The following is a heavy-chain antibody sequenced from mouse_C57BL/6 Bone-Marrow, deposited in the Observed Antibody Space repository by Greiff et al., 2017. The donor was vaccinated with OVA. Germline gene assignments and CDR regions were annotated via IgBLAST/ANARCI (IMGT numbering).Heavy chain of an antibody. CDR3: ARRGVITTVGGFAY. CDR1: GFTFSDYG. D-gene: IGHD1-1*01. V-gene: IGHV5-17*01. CDR2: ISSGSSTI. Sequence: EVMLVESGGGLVKPGGSLKLSCAASGFTFSDYGMHWVRQAPEKGLEWVAYISSGSSTIYYAATVKGRFTISRDNAKNTLFLQMTSLRSEDTAMYYCARRGVITTVGGFAYWGQGTLVTVSA. J-gene: IGHJ3*01.